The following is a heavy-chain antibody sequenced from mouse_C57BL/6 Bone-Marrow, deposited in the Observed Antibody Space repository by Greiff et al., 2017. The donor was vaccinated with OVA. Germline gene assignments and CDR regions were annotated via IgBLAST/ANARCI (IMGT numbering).Heavy chain of an antibody. CDR3: AKLYYSNPYYAMDY. V-gene: IGHV2-5*01. CDR2: IWRGGST. D-gene: IGHD2-5*01. CDR1: GFSLTSYG. Sequence: VQLQQSGPGLVQPSQSLSITCTVSGFSLTSYGVHWVRQSPGKGLEWLGVIWRGGSTDYNAAFMSRLSITKDNSKSQVFFKMNSLQADDTAIYYCAKLYYSNPYYAMDYWGQGTSVTVSS. J-gene: IGHJ4*01.